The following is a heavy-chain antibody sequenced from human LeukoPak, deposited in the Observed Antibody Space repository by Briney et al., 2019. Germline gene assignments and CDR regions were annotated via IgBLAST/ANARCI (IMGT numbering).Heavy chain of an antibody. CDR1: GGTFSSCA. Sequence: SVKVSCKASGGTFSSCAISWVRQAPGQGLEWMGGIIPIFGTANYAQKFQGRVTITADQSTSTAYMELSSLRSEDTAVYYCARDEGAKIVFDIWGQGTMVTVSS. CDR3: ARDEGAKIVFDI. D-gene: IGHD1-26*01. J-gene: IGHJ3*02. CDR2: IIPIFGTA. V-gene: IGHV1-69*13.